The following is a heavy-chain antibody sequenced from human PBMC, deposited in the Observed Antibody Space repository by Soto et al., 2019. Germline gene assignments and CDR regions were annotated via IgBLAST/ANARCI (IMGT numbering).Heavy chain of an antibody. CDR1: GVSISSGDCY. V-gene: IGHV4-31*03. Sequence: SETLSLTCTVSGVSISSGDCYWSWIRQHPGKGLEWIGYVYYSGSTYYNPSLKSRVTISLDTSKNQFSLNLSSVTAADTAVYYCARDSGVATAIDYWGQGTLVTVSS. CDR3: ARDSGVATAIDY. J-gene: IGHJ4*02. CDR2: VYYSGST. D-gene: IGHD5-18*01.